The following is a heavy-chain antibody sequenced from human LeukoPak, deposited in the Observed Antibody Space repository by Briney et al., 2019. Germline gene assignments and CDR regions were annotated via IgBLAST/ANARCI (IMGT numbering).Heavy chain of an antibody. CDR3: ARPSPPQYGANPRGWFDP. D-gene: IGHD4-17*01. J-gene: IGHJ5*02. CDR1: GYTFTSYG. V-gene: IGHV1-18*01. CDR2: ISAYNGNT. Sequence: ASVKVSCKASGYTFTSYGISWVRQAPGQGLEWMGWISAYNGNTNYAQKLQGRVTMTTDTSTSTAYMELRSLRSDDTAVYYCARPSPPQYGANPRGWFDPWGQGTLVTVSS.